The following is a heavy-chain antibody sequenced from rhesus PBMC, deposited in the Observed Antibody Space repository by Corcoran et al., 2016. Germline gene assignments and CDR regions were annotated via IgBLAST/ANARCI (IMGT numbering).Heavy chain of an antibody. CDR2: IYWSDSK. CDR3: ARDLGVGTFDH. V-gene: IGHV2-95*01. D-gene: IGHD3-16*01. CDR1: GVSINTAGTG. J-gene: IGHJ4*01. Sequence: QVTLQESGPALVKPTQTLTRTCTFAGVSINTAGTGVGWIRQPPGKALEWLASIYWSDSKYYNTSLKSRLSISKDTSKNQLVLRMTNMDPVDTAAYYCARDLGVGTFDHWGQGVLVTVSS.